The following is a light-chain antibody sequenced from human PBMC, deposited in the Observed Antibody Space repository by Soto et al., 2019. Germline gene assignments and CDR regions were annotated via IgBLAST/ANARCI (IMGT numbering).Light chain of an antibody. CDR3: QQYDNWHPYT. J-gene: IGKJ2*01. CDR1: QSVSSN. CDR2: GAS. Sequence: EVVMMQSPATLSVSPGERATLSCRASQSVSSNLAWYQQRPGQAPRLLIYGASTRATGVPASFSGSGSGTEFTLTISSLQSEDFAVYYCQQYDNWHPYTFGQGTKLEIK. V-gene: IGKV3-15*01.